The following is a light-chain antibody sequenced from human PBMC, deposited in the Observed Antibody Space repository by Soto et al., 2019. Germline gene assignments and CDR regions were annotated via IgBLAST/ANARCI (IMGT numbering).Light chain of an antibody. CDR1: QSVSSR. CDR2: GAS. Sequence: EIVLTQSPGTLSLSPGERATLSSRASQSVSSRLAWYQQKPGQAPRLLISGASSRATGIPDRFSGSGSATDFTLTISRLEPEDFALYYCQQYGGSPITFGQGTRLEIK. V-gene: IGKV3-20*01. CDR3: QQYGGSPIT. J-gene: IGKJ5*01.